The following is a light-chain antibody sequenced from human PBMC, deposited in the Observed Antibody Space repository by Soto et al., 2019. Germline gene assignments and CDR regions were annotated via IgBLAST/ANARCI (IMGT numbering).Light chain of an antibody. CDR1: SSDVGSYDH. J-gene: IGLJ1*01. CDR3: LSYTASSTSYV. Sequence: QSALTQPASVSGSPGQSITISCSGTSSDVGSYDHVAWYQQFPGKTPKLMIYEVSNRPSGVSSRFSGSKSGNTASLTISGLQAEDEPAYYCLSYTASSTSYVFGSGTRVTVL. CDR2: EVS. V-gene: IGLV2-14*01.